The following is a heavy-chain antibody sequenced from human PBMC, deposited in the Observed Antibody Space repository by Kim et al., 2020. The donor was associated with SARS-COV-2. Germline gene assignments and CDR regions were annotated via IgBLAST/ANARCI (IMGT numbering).Heavy chain of an antibody. Sequence: SETLSLTCAVYGGSFSTYYWSWIRQPPGKGLEWIGEINHSGSTNYNPSLKSRVTISVDTSKNQLSLKLSSVTAADTAVYYCASLQAWGSSDYWGQGTLVTVSS. D-gene: IGHD2-2*01. CDR3: ASLQAWGSSDY. V-gene: IGHV4-34*01. CDR1: GGSFSTYY. CDR2: INHSGST. J-gene: IGHJ4*02.